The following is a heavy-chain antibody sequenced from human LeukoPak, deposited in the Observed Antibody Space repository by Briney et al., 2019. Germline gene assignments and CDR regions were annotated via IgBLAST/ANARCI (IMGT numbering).Heavy chain of an antibody. J-gene: IGHJ4*02. D-gene: IGHD3-10*01. V-gene: IGHV3-23*01. CDR3: AKDRDYYLVSFFDC. Sequence: VGSLRLSSAASGFTFSSYAMSWVRQAPGKGLEVVSDISGSGVTTYYADSVKGRFTISRDNSKNTLYLQMNSPRAEDTALYYFAKDRDYYLVSFFDCWGLGTLATVSS. CDR2: ISGSGVTT. CDR1: GFTFSSYA.